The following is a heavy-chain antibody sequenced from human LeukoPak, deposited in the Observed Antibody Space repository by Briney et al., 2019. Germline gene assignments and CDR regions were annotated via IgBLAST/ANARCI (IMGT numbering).Heavy chain of an antibody. D-gene: IGHD1-1*01. J-gene: IGHJ4*02. CDR2: IGTAGDT. CDR3: ARVAKERVAGVYYFDY. Sequence: GGSLRLSCAASGFTFSDDDMHWVRQATGKGLEWVSAIGTAGDTYYTGSVKGRFTISRENAKNSLYLQMNSLRAGDTAVYYCARVAKERVAGVYYFDYWGQGTLVTVSS. V-gene: IGHV3-13*01. CDR1: GFTFSDDD.